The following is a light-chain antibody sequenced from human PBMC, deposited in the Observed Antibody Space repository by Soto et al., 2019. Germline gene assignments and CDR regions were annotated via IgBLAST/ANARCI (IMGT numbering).Light chain of an antibody. CDR1: SSDVGAYNY. CDR2: DVT. V-gene: IGLV2-14*03. Sequence: QSALTQPASVSGSPGQSIAISCTGTSSDVGAYNYVSWYQHHPGKAPKLMIYDVTNRPSGVSNRFSGSKSGNTASLTISGLQADDEADDYCSSYTSSYTYVFGTGTKLTVL. J-gene: IGLJ1*01. CDR3: SSYTSSYTYV.